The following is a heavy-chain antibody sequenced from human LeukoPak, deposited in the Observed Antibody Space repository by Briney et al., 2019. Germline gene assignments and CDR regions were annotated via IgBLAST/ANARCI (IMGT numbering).Heavy chain of an antibody. Sequence: GGSLGLSRAASGFTFSTYSMNWFRQAPGRGLEWVSYIGGSRSGSSRSIIYYADSVKGRFTISRDNAKNSLYLQMNSLRAEDTAVYYCARDYGEYVGDRLDYWGQGTLVTVSS. CDR1: GFTFSTYS. V-gene: IGHV3-48*04. CDR2: IGGSRSGSSRSII. CDR3: ARDYGEYVGDRLDY. D-gene: IGHD4-17*01. J-gene: IGHJ4*02.